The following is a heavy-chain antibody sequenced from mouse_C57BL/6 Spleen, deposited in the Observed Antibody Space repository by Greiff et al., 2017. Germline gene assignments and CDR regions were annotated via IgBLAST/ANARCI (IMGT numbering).Heavy chain of an antibody. Sequence: VQLQQSGAELVRPGASVKLSCTASGFNIKDDYMHWVKQRPEQGLEWIGWIDPENGDTEYASKFQGKATIPADTSSNTAYLQLSSLTSEDTAVYYCTSNYALDYWGQGTTLTVSS. J-gene: IGHJ2*01. D-gene: IGHD1-1*02. CDR2: IDPENGDT. CDR1: GFNIKDDY. CDR3: TSNYALDY. V-gene: IGHV14-4*01.